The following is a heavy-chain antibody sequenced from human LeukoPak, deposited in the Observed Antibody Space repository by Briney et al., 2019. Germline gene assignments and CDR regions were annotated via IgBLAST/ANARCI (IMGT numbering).Heavy chain of an antibody. CDR3: ARDLAVLGVVFTSYMDV. Sequence: ASVKVSCKPSGYTFISHCITWVRQAPGQGLERMGWISTYSGNTHYAQKFQGRVTLTKDTSTTTAYLELRSLRSDDTAVYYCARDLAVLGVVFTSYMDVWGQGTPVTVSS. D-gene: IGHD3-3*01. V-gene: IGHV1-18*01. J-gene: IGHJ6*03. CDR2: ISTYSGNT. CDR1: GYTFISHC.